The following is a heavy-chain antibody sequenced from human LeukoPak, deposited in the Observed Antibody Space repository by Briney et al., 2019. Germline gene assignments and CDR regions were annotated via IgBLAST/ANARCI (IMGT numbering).Heavy chain of an antibody. CDR3: AINYDSSGYYYSSNYCFDY. J-gene: IGHJ4*02. CDR2: MNPNSGNT. V-gene: IGHV1-8*03. D-gene: IGHD3-22*01. CDR1: GYTFTSYD. Sequence: ASVKVSCKASGYTFTSYDINWVRQATGQGLEWMGWMNPNSGNTGYAQKFQGRVTITRNTSISTAYMELSSLRSEDTAVYYCAINYDSSGYYYSSNYCFDYWGQGTLVTVSS.